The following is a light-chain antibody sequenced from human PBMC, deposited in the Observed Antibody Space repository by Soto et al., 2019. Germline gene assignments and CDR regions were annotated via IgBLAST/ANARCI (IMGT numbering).Light chain of an antibody. CDR3: QQYYTNALT. CDR2: WAS. CDR1: QSVLYSSNNKNY. J-gene: IGKJ4*01. Sequence: DIVMTQSPDSLAVSLGERATINCKSSQSVLYSSNNKNYLAWYQQKPGQPPKLLIYWASTRESGVPDRFSGSGSGTDFTLTVSSRQADDVAVYYCQQYYTNALTFGGGTKVGVK. V-gene: IGKV4-1*01.